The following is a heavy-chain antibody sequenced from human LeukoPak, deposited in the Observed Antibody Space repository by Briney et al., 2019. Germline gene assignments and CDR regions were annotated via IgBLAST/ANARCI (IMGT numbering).Heavy chain of an antibody. D-gene: IGHD2-2*01. CDR2: IIPIFGTA. J-gene: IGHJ4*02. Sequence: ASVKVSCKASGGTFSSYAISWVRQAPGQGLEWMGGIIPIFGTANYAQKFQGRVTITADESTSTACMELSSLRSEDTAVYYCARGGYCSSTSCYAIFDYWGQGTLVTVSS. CDR1: GGTFSSYA. CDR3: ARGGYCSSTSCYAIFDY. V-gene: IGHV1-69*13.